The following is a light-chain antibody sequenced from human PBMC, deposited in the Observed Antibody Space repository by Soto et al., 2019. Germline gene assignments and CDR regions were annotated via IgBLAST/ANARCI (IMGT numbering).Light chain of an antibody. CDR1: QSVGTN. Sequence: EIVMTQSPATLSVSPGERATLSCRASQSVGTNLAWYQQKPGQAPRLLIYAASTRAAGISPRFSGGGSGTDFTLTISSLQSEDFAVYYCQQYNDWPRTFGQGNKVGIK. V-gene: IGKV3-15*01. CDR2: AAS. J-gene: IGKJ1*01. CDR3: QQYNDWPRT.